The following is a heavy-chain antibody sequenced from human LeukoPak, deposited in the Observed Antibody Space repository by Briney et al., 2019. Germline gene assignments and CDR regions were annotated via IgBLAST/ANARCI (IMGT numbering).Heavy chain of an antibody. V-gene: IGHV1-69*13. CDR3: ATPDCSSTSCFKYYYYMDV. CDR2: IIPIFGTA. CDR1: GGTFSSYA. D-gene: IGHD2-2*01. J-gene: IGHJ6*03. Sequence: ASVKVSCKASGGTFSSYAISWVGQAPGQGLEWMGGIIPIFGTANYAQKFQGRVTITADESTSTAYMELSSLRSEDTAVYYCATPDCSSTSCFKYYYYMDVWGKGTTVTVSS.